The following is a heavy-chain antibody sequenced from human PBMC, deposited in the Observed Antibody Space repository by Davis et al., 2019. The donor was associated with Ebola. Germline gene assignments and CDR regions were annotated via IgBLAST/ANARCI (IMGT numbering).Heavy chain of an antibody. CDR1: GFTFSSYW. CDR3: ARAGNYRFDY. Sequence: PGGSLRPPCVAPGFTFSSYWTHWVRHVPGKGLLWVSRMNNDGSTIDYADSVKGRFTISKDNAKSTLYLQMNSLSDEDTAVYYCARAGNYRFDYWGQGTLVTVSS. D-gene: IGHD1-7*01. V-gene: IGHV3-74*01. J-gene: IGHJ4*02. CDR2: MNNDGSTI.